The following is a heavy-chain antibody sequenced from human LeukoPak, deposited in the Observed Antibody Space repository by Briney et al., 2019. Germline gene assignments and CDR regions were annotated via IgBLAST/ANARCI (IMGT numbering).Heavy chain of an antibody. Sequence: GGSLRLSCAASGFTFSSSAMSWVRQAPGKGLEWVSNISGSGSGGSTCYADSVKGRFTISRDNSKNTLYLQMNSLRAEDTAVYYCARANYGLDYWGQGTLVTVSS. J-gene: IGHJ4*02. CDR1: GFTFSSSA. V-gene: IGHV3-23*01. CDR2: ISGSGSGGST. D-gene: IGHD4-17*01. CDR3: ARANYGLDY.